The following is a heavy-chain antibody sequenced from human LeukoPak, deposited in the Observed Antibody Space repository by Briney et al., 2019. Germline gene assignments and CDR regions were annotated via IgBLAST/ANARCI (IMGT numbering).Heavy chain of an antibody. CDR2: ISSSSSYI. CDR3: ARGWYYFDY. Sequence: PGGSLRLSCAASGFTFSSYSMNWVRQAPGKGLEWVSSISSSSSYIYYAGSVKGRFTISRDNAKNSLYLQMNSLRAEDTAVYYCARGWYYFDYWGQGTLVTVSS. V-gene: IGHV3-21*01. D-gene: IGHD2-15*01. CDR1: GFTFSSYS. J-gene: IGHJ4*02.